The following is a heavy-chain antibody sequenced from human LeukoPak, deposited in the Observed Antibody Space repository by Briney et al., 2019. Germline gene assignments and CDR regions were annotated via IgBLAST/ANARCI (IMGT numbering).Heavy chain of an antibody. CDR1: GFTVSSNY. Sequence: GGSLRLSCAASGFTVSSNYMSWVRQAPGKGLEWVSVIYNGDSTYYADSVKGRFTISRDNSKNTLYLQMNSLRAEDTAVYYCARTEAAAAFDPWGQGTLVTVSS. V-gene: IGHV3-66*01. CDR2: IYNGDST. CDR3: ARTEAAAAFDP. D-gene: IGHD6-13*01. J-gene: IGHJ5*02.